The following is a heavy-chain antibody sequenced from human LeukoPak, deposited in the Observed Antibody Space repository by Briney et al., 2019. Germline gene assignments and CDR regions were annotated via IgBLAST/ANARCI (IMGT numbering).Heavy chain of an antibody. V-gene: IGHV4-39*01. J-gene: IGHJ2*01. CDR3: ASYISSGWPSVSGYFDL. CDR1: GGSISSSSYY. D-gene: IGHD6-19*01. CDR2: IYYSGST. Sequence: PSETLSLTCTVSGGSISSSSYYWGWIRQPPGKGLEWIGSIYYSGSTYYNPSLKSRVTISVDMSKNQFSLKLSSVTAADTAVYYCASYISSGWPSVSGYFDLWGRGTLVTVSS.